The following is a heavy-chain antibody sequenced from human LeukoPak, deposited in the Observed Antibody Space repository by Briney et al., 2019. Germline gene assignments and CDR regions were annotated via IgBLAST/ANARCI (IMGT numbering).Heavy chain of an antibody. CDR2: ISYDGGNK. Sequence: PGGSLRLSCAASGFTFSSYAMHWVRQAPGKGLEWVAVISYDGGNKYYADSVKGRFTISRDNSKNTLYLHMHSLRAEDTAVYYCARGPYRAPGYCSGGSCTLPNWFDPWGQGTLVTVSS. D-gene: IGHD2-15*01. CDR1: GFTFSSYA. J-gene: IGHJ5*02. CDR3: ARGPYRAPGYCSGGSCTLPNWFDP. V-gene: IGHV3-30*04.